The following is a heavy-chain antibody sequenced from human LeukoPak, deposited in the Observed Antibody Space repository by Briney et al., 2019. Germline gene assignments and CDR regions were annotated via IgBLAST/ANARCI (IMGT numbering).Heavy chain of an antibody. D-gene: IGHD6-19*01. Sequence: SQTLSLTCTVSGGSISSDTYYWSWTRQPPGKGLEWIGRIFTSVRTDYNPALRSRVAMSVDTSKNQFSLKLSSVTAADTAVYFCARVQFGAAGSFDCWGQGTLVTVSS. CDR1: GGSISSDTYY. CDR2: IFTSVRT. J-gene: IGHJ4*02. V-gene: IGHV4-61*02. CDR3: ARVQFGAAGSFDC.